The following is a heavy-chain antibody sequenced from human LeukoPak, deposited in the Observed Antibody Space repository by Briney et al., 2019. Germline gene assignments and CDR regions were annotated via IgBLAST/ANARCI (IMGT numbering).Heavy chain of an antibody. V-gene: IGHV3-53*01. D-gene: IGHD5-12*01. Sequence: GGSLRLSCAVSGVTVSTNYMGWVRQAPGKGLGWVSVIYADGGGGGTYYADSVKGRFTISRDNSRNTLYLQMSNLRADDTAMYYCSRDRSRGYSFTWGQGTLVTVSS. CDR1: GVTVSTNY. CDR3: SRDRSRGYSFT. CDR2: IYADGGGGGT. J-gene: IGHJ5*02.